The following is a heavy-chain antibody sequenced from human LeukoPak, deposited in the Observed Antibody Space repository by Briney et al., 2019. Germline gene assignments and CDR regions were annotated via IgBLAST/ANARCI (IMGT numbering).Heavy chain of an antibody. CDR2: IYYSGST. CDR1: GGSISSSSYC. D-gene: IGHD2/OR15-2a*01. CDR3: ARVYPGRPY. Sequence: SETLSFTCTVSGGSISSSSYCWGWIRQPPGKGLEWIGSIYYSGSTYYNPSLKSRVTISVDTSKNQLSLKLSSVTAADTAVYYCARVYPGRPYWGQGTLVTVSS. V-gene: IGHV4-39*07. J-gene: IGHJ4*02.